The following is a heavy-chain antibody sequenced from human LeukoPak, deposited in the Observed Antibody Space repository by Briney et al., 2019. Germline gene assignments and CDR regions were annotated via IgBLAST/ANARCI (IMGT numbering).Heavy chain of an antibody. CDR1: GFSFSSYS. CDR3: AREGEYYFDY. CDR2: ISSSSSYI. Sequence: PGGSLRLSCAASGFSFSSYSMNWVRQGPGKGLEWVSSISSSSSYIYYADSVKGRFTISRDNAKNSLYLQMNSLRAEDTAVYYCAREGEYYFDYWGQGTLVTVSS. V-gene: IGHV3-21*01. D-gene: IGHD3-16*01. J-gene: IGHJ4*02.